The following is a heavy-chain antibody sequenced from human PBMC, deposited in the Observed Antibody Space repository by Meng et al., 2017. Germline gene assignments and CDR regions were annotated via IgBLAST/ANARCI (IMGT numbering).Heavy chain of an antibody. D-gene: IGHD3-10*01. CDR1: GGSISSSNW. J-gene: IGHJ4*02. CDR3: ASSMVRGVITDY. Sequence: GSLRLSCAVSGGSISSSNWWSWVRQPPGKGLEWIGEIYHSGSTNYSPSLKSRVTISVDKSKNQFSLKLSSVTAADTAVYYCASSMVRGVITDYWGQGTLVTVSS. V-gene: IGHV4-4*02. CDR2: IYHSGST.